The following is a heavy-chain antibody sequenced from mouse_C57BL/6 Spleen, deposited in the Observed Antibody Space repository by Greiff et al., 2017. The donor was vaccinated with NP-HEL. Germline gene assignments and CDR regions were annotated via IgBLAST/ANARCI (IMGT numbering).Heavy chain of an antibody. CDR2: IYPSESET. D-gene: IGHD1-1*01. Sequence: QVQLQQPGAELVRPGSSVKLSCKASGYTFTSYWMDWVKQRPGQGLEWIGNIYPSESETHYNQKFKDKATLTVDKSASTAYMQLSSLTSEDSAVYYCARGDGRDAMDYWGQGTSVTVSS. CDR1: GYTFTSYW. V-gene: IGHV1-61*01. J-gene: IGHJ4*01. CDR3: ARGDGRDAMDY.